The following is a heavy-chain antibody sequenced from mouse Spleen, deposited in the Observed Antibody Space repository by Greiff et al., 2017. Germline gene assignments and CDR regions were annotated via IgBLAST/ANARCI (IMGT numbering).Heavy chain of an antibody. CDR1: GYTFTSYT. V-gene: IGHV1-4*01. Sequence: QVQLKQSGAELARPGASVKMSCKASGYTFTSYTMHWVKQRPGQGLEWIGYINPSSGYTKYNQKFKDKATLTADKSSSTAYMQLSSLTSEDSAVYYCAREGIYYYGSSDWYFDVWGTGTTVTVSS. J-gene: IGHJ1*03. CDR3: AREGIYYYGSSDWYFDV. D-gene: IGHD1-1*01. CDR2: INPSSGYT.